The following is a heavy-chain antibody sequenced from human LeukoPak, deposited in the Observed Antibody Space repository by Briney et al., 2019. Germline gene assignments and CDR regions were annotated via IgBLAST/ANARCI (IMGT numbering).Heavy chain of an antibody. D-gene: IGHD6-19*01. CDR1: GFTVSSNY. J-gene: IGHJ4*02. CDR3: ASWGSGWYYFDY. V-gene: IGHV3-66*01. CDR2: IYSGGST. Sequence: GGSLRLSCAASGFTVSSNYMSWVRQAPGKGLEWVSVIYSGGSTYYADSVKGRFTISRDNSKNTLYLQMNSLRAEDTAVYYCASWGSGWYYFDYWAREPWSPSPQ.